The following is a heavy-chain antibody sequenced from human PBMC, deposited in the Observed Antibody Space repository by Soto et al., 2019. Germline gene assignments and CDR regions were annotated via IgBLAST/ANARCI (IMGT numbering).Heavy chain of an antibody. D-gene: IGHD2-2*01. J-gene: IGHJ6*03. CDR2: IEPDGSGK. CDR1: GFTFSSYC. Sequence: GGSLRLSCAASGFTFSSYCISWVRRAPGKGLECGDNIEPDGSGKYYGDSVKGRLTSPRDNTKNSLYLQMNSLRAEDTAVYYCARERLVVVPADYYYYYMDVWGKGTTVTVSS. V-gene: IGHV3-7*01. CDR3: ARERLVVVPADYYYYYMDV.